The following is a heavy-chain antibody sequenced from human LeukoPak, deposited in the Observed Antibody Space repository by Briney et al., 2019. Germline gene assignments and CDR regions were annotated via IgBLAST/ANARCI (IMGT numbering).Heavy chain of an antibody. Sequence: ASVKVSCKASGYTFSSYYMHWVRQAPGQGLEWMGTIDPSGGSTSYAQKFQGRVTMTRDMSTSTVYMELSSLRSEDTAVYYCARGASSGYYHRPRYWGQGTLVTVSS. D-gene: IGHD3-22*01. J-gene: IGHJ4*02. CDR1: GYTFSSYY. CDR3: ARGASSGYYHRPRY. V-gene: IGHV1-46*01. CDR2: IDPSGGST.